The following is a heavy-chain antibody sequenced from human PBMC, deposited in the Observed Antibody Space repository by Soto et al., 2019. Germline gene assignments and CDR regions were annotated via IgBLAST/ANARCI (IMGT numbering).Heavy chain of an antibody. CDR3: AAAGKSYYYYGMDV. V-gene: IGHV3-33*01. CDR1: GFTFSSYG. Sequence: QVQLVESGGGVVQPGRSLRLSCAASGFTFSSYGMHWVRQAPGKGLEWVAVIWYDGSNKYYADSVKGRFTISRDHSKNTLYLQMNSLRAEDTAVYYCAAAGKSYYYYGMDVWGQGTTVTVSS. D-gene: IGHD6-13*01. J-gene: IGHJ6*02. CDR2: IWYDGSNK.